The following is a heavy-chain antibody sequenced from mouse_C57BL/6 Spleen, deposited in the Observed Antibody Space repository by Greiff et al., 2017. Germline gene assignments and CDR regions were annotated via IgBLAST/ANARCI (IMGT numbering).Heavy chain of an antibody. CDR1: GYAFTNYL. V-gene: IGHV1-54*01. J-gene: IGHJ2*01. CDR2: INPGSGGT. D-gene: IGHD1-1*01. Sequence: QVQLKESGAELVRPGTSVKVSCKASGYAFTNYLIEWVKQRPGQGLEWIGVINPGSGGTNYNEKFKGKATLTADKSSSTAYMQLSSLTSEDSAVYFCARESYYGSSYFDYWGQGTTLTVSS. CDR3: ARESYYGSSYFDY.